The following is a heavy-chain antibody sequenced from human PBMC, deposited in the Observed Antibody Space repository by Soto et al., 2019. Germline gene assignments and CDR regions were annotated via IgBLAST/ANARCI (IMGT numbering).Heavy chain of an antibody. Sequence: SETLSLTCTVSGGSISSYYWSWIRQPPGKGLEWIGYIYYSGSTNYNPSLKSRVTISVDTSKNQFPLKLSSVTAADTAVYYCARGTYYYDSSGYLASPFDFWGQGIQVTVSS. V-gene: IGHV4-59*01. CDR3: ARGTYYYDSSGYLASPFDF. D-gene: IGHD3-22*01. J-gene: IGHJ4*02. CDR1: GGSISSYY. CDR2: IYYSGST.